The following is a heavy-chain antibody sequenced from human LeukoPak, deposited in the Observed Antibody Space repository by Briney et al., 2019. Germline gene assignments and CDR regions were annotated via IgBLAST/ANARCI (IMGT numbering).Heavy chain of an antibody. CDR2: IYPGDSAT. CDR1: GYRFTNYW. D-gene: IGHD3-22*01. Sequence: GESLQISCKGSGYRFTNYWIGWVRQMPGKGLEWMGIIYPGDSATRYSPSFQGQVTISADKSISTAYLQWSSLKASDTAMYYCARLGRYDNSGYYYAYWGQGSQVTVSS. V-gene: IGHV5-51*01. CDR3: ARLGRYDNSGYYYAY. J-gene: IGHJ4*02.